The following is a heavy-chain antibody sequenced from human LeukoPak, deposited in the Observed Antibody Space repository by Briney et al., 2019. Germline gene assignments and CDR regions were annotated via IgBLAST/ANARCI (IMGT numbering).Heavy chain of an antibody. J-gene: IGHJ5*02. CDR1: GYSFTNYW. D-gene: IGHD6-6*01. V-gene: IGHV5-51*01. Sequence: GESLKISCKDSGYSFTNYWIGWVRQMPGKGLEWMGMIYPGDSDTRYSPSFQGQVTISADTSISTAYLQWSSLKASDAAMYYCVRQSIATTPFDPWGQGTLVTVSS. CDR3: VRQSIATTPFDP. CDR2: IYPGDSDT.